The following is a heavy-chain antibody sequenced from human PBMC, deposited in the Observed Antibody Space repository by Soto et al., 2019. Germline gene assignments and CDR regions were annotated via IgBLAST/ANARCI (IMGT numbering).Heavy chain of an antibody. Sequence: QVQLVQSGAEVMKPGASVKVSCMSFGYTFTTYHMYWVRQAPGQGLEWMGKINPSGGSTRYAHRFQGRVTMTRDTSTSTVYMELSGLTSEDTAVYYCTRAFPGPTGTTTFDKWGQGTLVNVSS. J-gene: IGHJ4*02. CDR3: TRAFPGPTGTTTFDK. D-gene: IGHD1-1*01. CDR2: INPSGGST. V-gene: IGHV1-46*03. CDR1: GYTFTTYH.